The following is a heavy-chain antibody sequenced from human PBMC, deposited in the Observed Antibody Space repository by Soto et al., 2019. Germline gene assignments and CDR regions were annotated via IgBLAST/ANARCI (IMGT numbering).Heavy chain of an antibody. J-gene: IGHJ6*02. V-gene: IGHV1-46*01. D-gene: IGHD3-3*01. Sequence: ASVKVSCKASGYTFTSYYMHWVRQAPGQGLEWMGIINPSGGSTSYAQKFQGRVTMTRDTSTSTVYMELSSLRSEDTAVYYCARGGDNVLRFLEWSLAPYYYYGMDVWGQGTTVTVSS. CDR1: GYTFTSYY. CDR3: ARGGDNVLRFLEWSLAPYYYYGMDV. CDR2: INPSGGST.